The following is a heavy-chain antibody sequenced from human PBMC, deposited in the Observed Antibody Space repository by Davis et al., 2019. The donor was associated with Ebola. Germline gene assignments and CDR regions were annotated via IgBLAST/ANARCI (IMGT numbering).Heavy chain of an antibody. Sequence: SLKISCAASGFIFSNCAMYWVRQAPGKGLEWVSGISWNSGSIGYADSVKGRFTISRDNAKNSLYLQMNSLRAEDTALYYCAKVNYCGGDCSYFDYWGQGTLVTVSS. CDR1: GFIFSNCA. V-gene: IGHV3-9*01. CDR3: AKVNYCGGDCSYFDY. D-gene: IGHD2-21*01. J-gene: IGHJ4*02. CDR2: ISWNSGSI.